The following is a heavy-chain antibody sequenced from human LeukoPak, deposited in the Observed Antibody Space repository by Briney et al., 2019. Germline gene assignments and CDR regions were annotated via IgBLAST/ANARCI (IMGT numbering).Heavy chain of an antibody. Sequence: SETLSLTCTVSGGSINSYYWSWIRQPPGKGLEWIGYIYYSGSTNYNPSLKSRVTLSVDTSKNQFSLKLSSVTAADTAVYYCARDPTDCSSTSCYHYYMDVWGKGTTVTVSS. J-gene: IGHJ6*03. CDR3: ARDPTDCSSTSCYHYYMDV. CDR1: GGSINSYY. D-gene: IGHD2-2*01. V-gene: IGHV4-59*01. CDR2: IYYSGST.